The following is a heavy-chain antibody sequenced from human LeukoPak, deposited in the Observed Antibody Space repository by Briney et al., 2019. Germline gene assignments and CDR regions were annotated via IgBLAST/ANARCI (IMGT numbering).Heavy chain of an antibody. Sequence: PGGSLRLSCAASGFTFDDYAMHWVRQAPGKGLEWVSGISWNSGSIGYADSVKGRFTISRDNAKNSLYLQMNSLRAEDTALYYCAKDTASGHGYYYGMDVWGQGTTVTVSS. V-gene: IGHV3-9*01. CDR2: ISWNSGSI. D-gene: IGHD2-8*02. J-gene: IGHJ6*02. CDR3: AKDTASGHGYYYGMDV. CDR1: GFTFDDYA.